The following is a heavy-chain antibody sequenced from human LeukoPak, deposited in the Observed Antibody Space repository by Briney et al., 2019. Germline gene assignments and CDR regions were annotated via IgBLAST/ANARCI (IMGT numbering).Heavy chain of an antibody. CDR3: TSTYYYDSSGYYSSCYFDY. D-gene: IGHD3-22*01. V-gene: IGHV3-15*01. J-gene: IGHJ4*02. CDR1: GFTFSSYS. CDR2: IKSKTDGGTT. Sequence: GGSLRLSCAASGFTFSSYSMNWVRQAPGKGLEWVGRIKSKTDGGTTDYAAPVKGRFTISRDDSKNTLYLQMNSLKTEDTAVYYCTSTYYYDSSGYYSSCYFDYWGQGTLVTVSS.